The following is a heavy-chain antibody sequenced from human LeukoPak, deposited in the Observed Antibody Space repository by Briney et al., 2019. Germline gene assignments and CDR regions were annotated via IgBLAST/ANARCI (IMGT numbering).Heavy chain of an antibody. CDR3: ARGRGLDY. D-gene: IGHD3-10*01. J-gene: IGHJ4*02. CDR2: IKQDGSER. V-gene: IGHV3-7*04. Sequence: GGSLRLSCAASGFTFNNYWMSWVRQAPGKGLEWVANIKQDGSERNYVDSVKGRFTISRDNTQNSLYLQMNSLRAEDTAVYYCARGRGLDYWGQGTLVTVSS. CDR1: GFTFNNYW.